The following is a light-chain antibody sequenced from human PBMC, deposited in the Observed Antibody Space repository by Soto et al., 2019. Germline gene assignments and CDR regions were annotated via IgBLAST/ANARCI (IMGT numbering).Light chain of an antibody. CDR1: QSVSGSF. V-gene: IGKV3-20*01. Sequence: EIVLTQSPGTLSLSPGERAPLSCRASQSVSGSFLVWYQQKPGQAPRLLIYGASNRATGIPDRFSGSGSGTDFTLTISRLEPEDFAVYYCQHYGGSPPRTFGQGTKVEIK. CDR2: GAS. CDR3: QHYGGSPPRT. J-gene: IGKJ1*01.